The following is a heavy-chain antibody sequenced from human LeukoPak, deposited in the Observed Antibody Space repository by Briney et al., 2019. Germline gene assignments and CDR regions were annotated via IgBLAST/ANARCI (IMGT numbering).Heavy chain of an antibody. CDR2: INPNRGGT. CDR3: ATSLYCSSTNCYALYFQH. J-gene: IGHJ1*01. D-gene: IGHD2-2*01. CDR1: GYTFTGYY. Sequence: ASVKVSCKSSGYTFTGYYMHWVRQAPGQGLEWMGWINPNRGGTNYAQKFQGRVTMTRDTSISTAYMELSRLRSDDTAVYHCATSLYCSSTNCYALYFQHWGQGTLVTVSS. V-gene: IGHV1-2*02.